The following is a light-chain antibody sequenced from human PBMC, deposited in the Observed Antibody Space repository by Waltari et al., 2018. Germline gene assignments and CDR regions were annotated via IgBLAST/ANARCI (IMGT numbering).Light chain of an antibody. Sequence: DIQMTQSPSSVSAAVGDRVTITCRASQGISTWLAWYQQKPGKAPKLLIYSGSNLHSGVPSRFSGGGSGTDFTLSISSLQSEDFATYYCQQANRFPLTFGGGTKVEMK. J-gene: IGKJ4*01. CDR2: SGS. CDR3: QQANRFPLT. CDR1: QGISTW. V-gene: IGKV1D-12*01.